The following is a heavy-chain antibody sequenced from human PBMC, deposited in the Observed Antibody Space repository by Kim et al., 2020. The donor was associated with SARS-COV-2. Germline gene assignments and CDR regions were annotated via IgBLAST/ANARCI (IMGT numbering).Heavy chain of an antibody. Sequence: SETLSLTCTVSGGSISSYYWSWIRQPAGKGLEWIGRIYTSGSTNYNPSLKSRVTMSVDTSKNQFSLKLSSVTAADTAVYYCARDRQQLDIDWYFDLWGRGTLVTVSS. V-gene: IGHV4-4*07. CDR1: GGSISSYY. CDR3: ARDRQQLDIDWYFDL. D-gene: IGHD6-13*01. CDR2: IYTSGST. J-gene: IGHJ2*01.